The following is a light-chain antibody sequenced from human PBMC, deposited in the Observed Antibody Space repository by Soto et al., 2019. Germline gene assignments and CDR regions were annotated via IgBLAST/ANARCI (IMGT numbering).Light chain of an antibody. CDR3: CSYAGSYTWV. Sequence: QSALTQPRSVSGSPGQSVTISCTGTSSDVGGYNYVSWYQQHTGKAPKLMIYDVSKRPSGVPDRFSGSKSGNTAPLTISGFQAEDEADYCCCSYAGSYTWVFGGGTQLTVL. CDR1: SSDVGGYNY. V-gene: IGLV2-11*01. CDR2: DVS. J-gene: IGLJ3*02.